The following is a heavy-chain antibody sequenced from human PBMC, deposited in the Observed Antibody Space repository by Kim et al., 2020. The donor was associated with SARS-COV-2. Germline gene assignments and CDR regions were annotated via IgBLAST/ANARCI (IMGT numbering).Heavy chain of an antibody. CDR3: ARGPFVYNWIYLRAFDI. V-gene: IGHV4-34*01. J-gene: IGHJ3*02. D-gene: IGHD1-7*01. Sequence: KSRVTISVDTSKNQFSLKLSSVTAADTAVYYCARGPFVYNWIYLRAFDIWGQGTMVTVSS.